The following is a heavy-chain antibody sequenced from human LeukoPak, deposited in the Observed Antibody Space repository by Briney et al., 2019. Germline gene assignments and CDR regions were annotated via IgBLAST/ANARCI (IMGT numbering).Heavy chain of an antibody. CDR2: INHSGST. CDR1: GGSISSYY. D-gene: IGHD3-10*01. Sequence: PSETLSLTCTVSGGSISSYYWSWIRQPPGKGLEWIGEINHSGSTNYNPSLKSRVTISVDTSKNQFSLKLSSVTAADTAVYYCASRKYYYGSGSYYNVGAPSDYWGQGTLVTVSS. J-gene: IGHJ4*02. V-gene: IGHV4-34*01. CDR3: ASRKYYYGSGSYYNVGAPSDY.